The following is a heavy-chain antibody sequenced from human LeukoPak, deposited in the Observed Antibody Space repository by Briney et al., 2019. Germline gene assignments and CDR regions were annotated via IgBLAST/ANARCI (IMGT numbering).Heavy chain of an antibody. D-gene: IGHD6-13*01. V-gene: IGHV3-23*01. CDR3: ARGPGITAAGTFTSFFDY. Sequence: PGGSLRLSCAASGFTFSSYAMSWVRQAPGKGLEWVSAISGSGGSTYYADSVKGRFIISRDNSNNTLYLQMNSLRAEDTAVYYCARGPGITAAGTFTSFFDYWGQGTLVTVSS. CDR2: ISGSGGST. CDR1: GFTFSSYA. J-gene: IGHJ4*02.